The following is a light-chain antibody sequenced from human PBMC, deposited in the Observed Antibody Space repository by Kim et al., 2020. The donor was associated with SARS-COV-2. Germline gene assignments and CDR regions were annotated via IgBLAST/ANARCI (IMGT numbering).Light chain of an antibody. J-gene: IGKJ2*01. CDR1: QASSKY. CDR2: AAS. Sequence: SVGNRVTITWRASQASSKYLAWFQQKPGKGPKSLIYAASSLQSGVPSKFSGSGSGTDFTLTIISLQPEDFATDYCQQYNSYPLTFGQGTKLEI. V-gene: IGKV1-16*02. CDR3: QQYNSYPLT.